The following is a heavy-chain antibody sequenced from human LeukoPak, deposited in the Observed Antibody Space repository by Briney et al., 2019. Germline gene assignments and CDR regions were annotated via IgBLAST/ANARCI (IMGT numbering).Heavy chain of an antibody. J-gene: IGHJ6*03. CDR3: ARDPHYDILTGYYYYYYYMDV. CDR2: ISYDGSNK. V-gene: IGHV3-30*03. CDR1: GFMFDGYG. D-gene: IGHD3-9*01. Sequence: GGSLRLSCAASGFMFDGYGMHWVRQAPGKGLEWVAVISYDGSNKYYADSVKGRFTISRDNAKNSLYLQMNSLRAEDTAVYYCARDPHYDILTGYYYYYYYMDVWGKGTTVTISS.